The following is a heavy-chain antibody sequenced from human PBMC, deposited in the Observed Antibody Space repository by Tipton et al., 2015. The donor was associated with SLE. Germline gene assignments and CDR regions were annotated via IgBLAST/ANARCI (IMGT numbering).Heavy chain of an antibody. CDR2: IYYSRST. V-gene: IGHV4-59*01. Sequence: TLSLTCTVSGGSISSYSWCWIRQPPGKGLEWFGFIYYSRSTNYNPSLKSRVTISVDTSTNQFSLNLNSVTAADTAVYYCARGGTAKVNDYWGQGTLVTVSS. CDR1: GGSISSYS. CDR3: ARGGTAKVNDY. D-gene: IGHD2-21*02. J-gene: IGHJ4*02.